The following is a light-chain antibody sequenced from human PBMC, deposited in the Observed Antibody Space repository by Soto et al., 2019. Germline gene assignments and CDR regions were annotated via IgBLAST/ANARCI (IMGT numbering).Light chain of an antibody. Sequence: EIVLTQSPGTLSLSPGERATLSCRASQDVGSNLAWYQQKPGQAPRLLIYGASTRATGIPARFSGSGFGTDYTLTISSLEPEDFALYYCHHRSKWRTFGQGTKVDIK. CDR2: GAS. CDR3: HHRSKWRT. V-gene: IGKV3D-11*01. J-gene: IGKJ1*01. CDR1: QDVGSN.